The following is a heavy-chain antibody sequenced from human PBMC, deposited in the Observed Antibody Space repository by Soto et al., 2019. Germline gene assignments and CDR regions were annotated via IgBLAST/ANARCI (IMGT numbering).Heavy chain of an antibody. D-gene: IGHD2-15*01. CDR2: IHYSGST. CDR3: TKHRRTDAEGYSFDY. V-gene: IGHV4-59*01. Sequence: SETLSLICTVSGGSISGCYWSWIRQTPRSVLERVSYIHYSGSTNYNPALMGRLPMSLDPANNQLSLQLSYVTAPYTAVHFCTKHRRTDAEGYSFDYWGQGALVTVPS. J-gene: IGHJ4*02. CDR1: GGSISGCY.